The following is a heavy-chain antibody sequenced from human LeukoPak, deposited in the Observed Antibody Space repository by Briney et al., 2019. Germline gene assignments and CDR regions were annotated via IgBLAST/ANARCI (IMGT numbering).Heavy chain of an antibody. CDR2: ISERGGSI. CDR3: AKRGVVIRGILVIGYHQEAYHYDF. CDR1: GISLTNYG. Sequence: GGSLRLSCVVSGISLTNYGMTWVRQAPGKRLEWVSYISERGGSITYADSVKGRFTISRDTSLNTLYLQMNNLRAEDTAVYFCAKRGVVIRGILVIGYHQEAYHYDFWGQGVLVTVSS. V-gene: IGHV3-23*01. J-gene: IGHJ4*02. D-gene: IGHD3-10*01.